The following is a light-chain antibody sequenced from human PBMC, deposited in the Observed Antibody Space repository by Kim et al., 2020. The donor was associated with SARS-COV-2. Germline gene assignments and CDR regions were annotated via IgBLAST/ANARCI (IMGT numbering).Light chain of an antibody. CDR3: QQHSKWPPAAS. V-gene: IGKV3-11*01. CDR2: DAA. J-gene: IGKJ4*01. Sequence: PGEGAAPPCRAARQIGSNMAWYQQKRGQDPRLLINDAAIRATGITDKFSSSRSGTDYSLTIGNLDPEDFGIYFCQQHSKWPPAASFGGGTKVDIK. CDR1: RQIGSN.